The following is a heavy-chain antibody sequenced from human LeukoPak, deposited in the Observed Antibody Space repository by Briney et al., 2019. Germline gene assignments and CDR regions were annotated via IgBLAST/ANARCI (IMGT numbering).Heavy chain of an antibody. D-gene: IGHD3-10*01. J-gene: IGHJ4*02. Sequence: GESLKIPCQGSGYSFTTYWIGWVHQMPGKGLECMGIIYPGDSDTRYSPSFQGQVTISADKSINTAYLQWSSLKASDTAMYYCARLGTYWSNYYFEYWGQGTLVTVSS. CDR2: IYPGDSDT. CDR1: GYSFTTYW. V-gene: IGHV5-51*07. CDR3: ARLGTYWSNYYFEY.